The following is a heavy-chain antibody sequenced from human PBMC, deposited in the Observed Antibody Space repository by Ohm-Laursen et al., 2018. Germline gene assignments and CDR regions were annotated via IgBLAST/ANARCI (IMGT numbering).Heavy chain of an antibody. Sequence: GTLSLTWTVSGGSISSYYWSWIRQPPGKGLEWIGYIYYSGSTNYNPSLKSRVTISVDTSKNQFSLKLSSVTAADTAVYYCAGDSGSYYFDYWGQGTLVTVSS. CDR2: IYYSGST. D-gene: IGHD1-26*01. CDR1: GGSISSYY. CDR3: AGDSGSYYFDY. J-gene: IGHJ4*02. V-gene: IGHV4-59*01.